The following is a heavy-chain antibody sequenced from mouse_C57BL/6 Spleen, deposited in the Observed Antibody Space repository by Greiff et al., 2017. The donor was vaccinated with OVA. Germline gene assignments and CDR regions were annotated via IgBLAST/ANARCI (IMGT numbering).Heavy chain of an antibody. D-gene: IGHD2-1*01. CDR2: IYPGDGDT. V-gene: IGHV1-82*01. CDR3: AREYYGNRYCDV. CDR1: GYAFSSSW. Sequence: VQLQQSGPELVKPGASVKISCKASGYAFSSSWMNWVKQRPGKGLEWIGRIYPGDGDTNYNGKVKGKATLTADRSSSTAYMQLSSLTSEDSAVYFCAREYYGNRYCDVWGTGTTGTVSS. J-gene: IGHJ1*03.